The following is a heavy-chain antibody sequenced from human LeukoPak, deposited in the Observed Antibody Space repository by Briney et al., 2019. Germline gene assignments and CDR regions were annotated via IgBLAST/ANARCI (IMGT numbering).Heavy chain of an antibody. CDR2: ISSDGSNT. CDR1: GFTFSDYW. Sequence: GGSLRLSCAASGFTFSDYWMHWVRQIPGKGLVWVSRISSDGSNTNYADSVKGRFTISRDNAKNTLYLQMNSLRADDTAVYYCARYDFCDYWGQGTLVTVSS. J-gene: IGHJ4*02. CDR3: ARYDFCDY. V-gene: IGHV3-74*01. D-gene: IGHD3-3*01.